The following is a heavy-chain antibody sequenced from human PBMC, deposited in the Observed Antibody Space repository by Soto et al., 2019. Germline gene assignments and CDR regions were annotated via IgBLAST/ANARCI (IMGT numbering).Heavy chain of an antibody. CDR1: GGSISSGGYY. CDR3: ARGPMIVVPAYYYYYGMDV. CDR2: IYYSGST. J-gene: IGHJ6*02. D-gene: IGHD3-22*01. Sequence: PSETLSLTCTVSGGSISSGGYYWSWIRQHPGKGLEWIGYIYYSGSTYYNPSLKSRVTISVDTSKNQFSLKLSSVTAADTAVYYCARGPMIVVPAYYYYYGMDVWGQGTTVTVSS. V-gene: IGHV4-31*03.